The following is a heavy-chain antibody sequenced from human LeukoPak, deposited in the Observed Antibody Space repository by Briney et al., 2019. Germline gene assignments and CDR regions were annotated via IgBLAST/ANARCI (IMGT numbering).Heavy chain of an antibody. V-gene: IGHV3-9*01. CDR3: AKATRPYYYDSSGYYEAFDI. Sequence: RSLRLSCAASGFTFDDYAMHWVRQAPGKGLEWVSGISWNSGSIGYADSVKGRFTISRDNAKNSLYLQMNSLRAEDTALYYCAKATRPYYYDSSGYYEAFDIWGQGTMVTVAS. CDR1: GFTFDDYA. D-gene: IGHD3-22*01. CDR2: ISWNSGSI. J-gene: IGHJ3*02.